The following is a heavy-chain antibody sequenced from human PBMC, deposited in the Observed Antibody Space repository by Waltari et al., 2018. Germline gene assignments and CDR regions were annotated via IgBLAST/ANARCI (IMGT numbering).Heavy chain of an antibody. D-gene: IGHD3-10*01. CDR3: ARGGRKVRGKLGDVYYFDY. Sequence: QVQLVQSGAEVKKPGSSVKVSCKASGGTFSSYAIRWVRQAPGPGLEWMGGIIPIFGTANYAQKFQGRVTITADESTSTAYMELSSLRSEDTAVYYCARGGRKVRGKLGDVYYFDYWGQGTLVTVSS. J-gene: IGHJ4*02. V-gene: IGHV1-69*12. CDR2: IIPIFGTA. CDR1: GGTFSSYA.